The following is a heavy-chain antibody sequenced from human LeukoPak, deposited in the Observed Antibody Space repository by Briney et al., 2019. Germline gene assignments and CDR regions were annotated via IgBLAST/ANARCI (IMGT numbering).Heavy chain of an antibody. D-gene: IGHD3-22*01. CDR1: GFTFSSYA. CDR2: ISGSGGST. Sequence: QPGGSLRLSCAASGFTFSSYAMSWVRQAPGKGLEWVSAISGSGGSTYYADSVKGRFTISRDNSKNTLYLQMNSLRAEDTAVYYCARDRPNYYGSDGHYYRRDGDYWGRGTLVSVSS. CDR3: ARDRPNYYGSDGHYYRRDGDY. J-gene: IGHJ4*02. V-gene: IGHV3-23*01.